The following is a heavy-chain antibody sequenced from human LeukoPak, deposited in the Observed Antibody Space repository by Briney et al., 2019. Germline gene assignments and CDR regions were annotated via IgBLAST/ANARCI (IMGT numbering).Heavy chain of an antibody. J-gene: IGHJ4*02. D-gene: IGHD2-15*01. Sequence: SETLSLTCTVSGGSISSSSYYWGWIRQPPGKGLEWIGSIYYSGSTYYNPSLKSRVTISVDTFKNQFSLKLSSVTAADTAVYYCARGIVVVVAADWGQGTLVTVSS. CDR3: ARGIVVVVAAD. CDR1: GGSISSSSYY. V-gene: IGHV4-39*01. CDR2: IYYSGST.